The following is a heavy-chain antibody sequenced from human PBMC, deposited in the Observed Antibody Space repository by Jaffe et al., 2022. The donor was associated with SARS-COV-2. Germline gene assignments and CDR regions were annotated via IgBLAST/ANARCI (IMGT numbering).Heavy chain of an antibody. CDR1: GYSFISYY. CDR2: INPDGGST. CDR3: AKDYRETPDY. V-gene: IGHV1-46*01. J-gene: IGHJ4*02. D-gene: IGHD3-16*02. Sequence: QVQLVQSGAEVRRPGASVKVSCQASGYSFISYYVHWVRQAPGQGLEWMGIINPDGGSTTYAQRFQDRVTVTTDTSTSTVYMELSSLTYEDTAIYYCAKDYRETPDYWGQGTLVTVSS.